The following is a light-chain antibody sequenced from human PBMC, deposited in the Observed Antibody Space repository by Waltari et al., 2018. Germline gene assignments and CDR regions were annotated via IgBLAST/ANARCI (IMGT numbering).Light chain of an antibody. CDR2: AAS. Sequence: EIVLTQSPGTLSLSPGERATLSCRASQSVSSSYLAWYQQKPGQPPRLLIYAASSRATCIPDRFSGSGSGTDFTLTIGRLEPEDFAVYYCQQYGSSVYTFGQGTKLEIK. CDR3: QQYGSSVYT. J-gene: IGKJ2*01. V-gene: IGKV3-20*01. CDR1: QSVSSSY.